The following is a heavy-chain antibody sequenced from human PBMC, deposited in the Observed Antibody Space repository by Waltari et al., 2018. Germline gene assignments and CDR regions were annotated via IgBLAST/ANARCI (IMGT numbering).Heavy chain of an antibody. CDR2: IYHSGST. CDR1: GGSISSGGYY. CDR3: ARDGITIFGSWFDP. J-gene: IGHJ5*02. V-gene: IGHV4-31*03. Sequence: QVQLQESGPGLVKPSQTLSLTCTVSGGSISSGGYYWSWIRQHPGKGLEWIGYIYHSGSTYYNPSLKSRVTISVDTSKNQFSLKLSSVTAADTAVYYCARDGITIFGSWFDPWGQGTLVTVSS. D-gene: IGHD3-3*01.